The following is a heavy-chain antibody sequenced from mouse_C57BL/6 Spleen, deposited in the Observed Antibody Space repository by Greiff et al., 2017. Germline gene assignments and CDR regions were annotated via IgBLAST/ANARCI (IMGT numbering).Heavy chain of an antibody. CDR2: ISDGGSYT. D-gene: IGHD1-1*01. CDR1: GFTFSSYA. Sequence: EVTVVESGGGLVKPGGSLKLSCAVSGFTFSSYAMSWVRQTPEKRLEWVATISDGGSYTYYPDNVKGRFTISRDNAKNNLYLQMSHLKAEDTAMYYCARDTDEGAMDYWGQGTSVTVSS. J-gene: IGHJ4*01. CDR3: ARDTDEGAMDY. V-gene: IGHV5-4*01.